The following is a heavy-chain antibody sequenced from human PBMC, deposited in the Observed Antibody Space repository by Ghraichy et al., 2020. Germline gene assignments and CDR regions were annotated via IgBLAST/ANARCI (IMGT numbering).Heavy chain of an antibody. CDR3: ARGWGRFDY. V-gene: IGHV3-7*01. J-gene: IGHJ4*02. D-gene: IGHD2-21*02. Sequence: GSLRLSCAASRFAYNSYWMNWVRQAPGKGLEWVAYIKYDGSAEYYVDSVKGRFAISRDNAKNSLFLQMNSLRAEDTAVYYCARGWGRFDYWGQGTLVTVSS. CDR2: IKYDGSAE. CDR1: RFAYNSYW.